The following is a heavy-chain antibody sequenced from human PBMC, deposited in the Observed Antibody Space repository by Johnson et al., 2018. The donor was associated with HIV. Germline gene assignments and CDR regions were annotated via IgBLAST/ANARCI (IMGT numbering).Heavy chain of an antibody. J-gene: IGHJ3*02. CDR2: IYSGGTT. CDR1: GFTVSSNY. V-gene: IGHV3-66*02. Sequence: QLVESGGGVVQPGRSLRLSCAASGFTVSSNYMSWVRQGPGRGLEWVSIIYSGGTTYYADSVKGRFTISRDSSKNTLYLQMNSLRTEDTAVYYCARLAFDIWGQGTMVTVSS. CDR3: ARLAFDI.